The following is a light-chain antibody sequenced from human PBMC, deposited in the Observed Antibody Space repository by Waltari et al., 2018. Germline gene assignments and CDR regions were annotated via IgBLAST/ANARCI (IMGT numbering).Light chain of an antibody. CDR1: SPNLGTTL. CDR3: GTGEDSRSTHI. Sequence: VLTPPPSVSAAPGQKVTVACTGGSPNLGTTLVSWYQHLPGNAPRLLIYEDTERPSGIPDRFSGSKSGTTATLGITGLQTGDEADYYCGTGEDSRSTHIFGAGTKVTVL. J-gene: IGLJ1*01. V-gene: IGLV1-51*01. CDR2: EDT.